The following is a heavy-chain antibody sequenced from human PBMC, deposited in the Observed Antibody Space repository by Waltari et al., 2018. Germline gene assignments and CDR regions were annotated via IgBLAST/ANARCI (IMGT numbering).Heavy chain of an antibody. Sequence: QVQLQESGPGLVKPSEPLSLTCTVSGGSISRYYWTWLRQPPGKGLEWIGYIYYSGSTNYNPSLKSRVTISVDTSKNQFSLKLSSVTAADTAVYYCARAPGGLTGFDYWGQGTLVTVSS. D-gene: IGHD3-9*01. J-gene: IGHJ4*02. CDR3: ARAPGGLTGFDY. CDR1: GGSISRYY. V-gene: IGHV4-59*01. CDR2: IYYSGST.